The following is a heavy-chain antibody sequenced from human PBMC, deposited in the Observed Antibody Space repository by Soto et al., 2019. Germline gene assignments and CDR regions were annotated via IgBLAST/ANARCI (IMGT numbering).Heavy chain of an antibody. D-gene: IGHD5-12*01. V-gene: IGHV4-61*01. CDR1: GGSVSSGSYY. J-gene: IGHJ5*02. CDR3: ARVKRDGYNLGWFDP. Sequence: SEILSLTCTVSGGSVSSGSYYWSWIRQPPGKGLEWIGYIYYSGSTNYNPSLKSRVTISVDTSKNLFSLKLSSVTAADTAVYYCARVKRDGYNLGWFDPWGQGTLVTVSS. CDR2: IYYSGST.